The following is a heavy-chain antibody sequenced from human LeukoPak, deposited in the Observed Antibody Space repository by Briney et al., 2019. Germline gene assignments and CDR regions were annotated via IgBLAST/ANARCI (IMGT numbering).Heavy chain of an antibody. CDR3: ARDSLYCSSTSCYPDLKDFDY. V-gene: IGHV1-18*01. CDR1: GYTFTSYG. D-gene: IGHD2-2*01. CDR2: ISAYNGNT. Sequence: ASVKVSRKASGYTFTSYGISWVRQAPGQGLEWMGWISAYNGNTNYAQKLQGRVTMTTDTSTSTAYMELRSLRSDDTAVYYCARDSLYCSSTSCYPDLKDFDYWGQGTLVTVSS. J-gene: IGHJ4*02.